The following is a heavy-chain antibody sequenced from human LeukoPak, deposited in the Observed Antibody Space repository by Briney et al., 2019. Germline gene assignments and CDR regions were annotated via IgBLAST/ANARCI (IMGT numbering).Heavy chain of an antibody. Sequence: GGSLRLSCAASGFTFSSYEMNWVRQAPGKGLEWVSSITSSSSYIYYADSVKGRFTISRDNAENSLYLQMNSLRDEDTAVYYCARDPYSGSYGPYYYYYMDVWGKGITVTISS. CDR1: GFTFSSYE. D-gene: IGHD1-26*01. CDR3: ARDPYSGSYGPYYYYYMDV. V-gene: IGHV3-21*01. J-gene: IGHJ6*03. CDR2: ITSSSSYI.